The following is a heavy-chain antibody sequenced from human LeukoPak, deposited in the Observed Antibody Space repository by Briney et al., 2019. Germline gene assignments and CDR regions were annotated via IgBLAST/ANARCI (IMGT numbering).Heavy chain of an antibody. CDR1: GFIFSSYR. V-gene: IGHV3-74*01. CDR2: INTDGSST. Sequence: GGSLRLSCAASGFIFSSYRMHWVRHAPGKGLVWVSRINTDGSSTSYADSVKGRFTISRDNAKNTLYLQMNSRRAEDTAVYYCARDFVYNVNCAGCWGQGTLVTVSS. CDR3: ARDFVYNVNCAGC. D-gene: IGHD1-14*01. J-gene: IGHJ4*02.